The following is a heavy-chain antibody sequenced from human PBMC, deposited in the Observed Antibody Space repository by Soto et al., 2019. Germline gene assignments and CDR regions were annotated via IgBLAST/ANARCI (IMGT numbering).Heavy chain of an antibody. V-gene: IGHV3-23*01. CDR1: GFTFSTYA. CDR3: AKHIPGAGNGYFDL. Sequence: EVQLLESGGGVVQPGGSLRLSCGASGFTFSTYAMSWVRQVPGKGLQWVSVINGSGYPTYYADSVEGRFTISRDNSENTLYIQMSSLRAEDTAIYYCAKHIPGAGNGYFDLWGRGTLVTVSS. CDR2: INGSGYPT. D-gene: IGHD2-21*01. J-gene: IGHJ2*01.